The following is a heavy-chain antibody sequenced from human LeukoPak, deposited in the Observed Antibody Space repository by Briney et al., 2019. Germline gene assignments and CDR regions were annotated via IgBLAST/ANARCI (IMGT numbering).Heavy chain of an antibody. CDR2: LSSAGVTA. CDR1: GFTFSRHG. V-gene: IGHV3-23*01. J-gene: IGHJ4*02. D-gene: IGHD2-8*01. CDR3: AKDLSPGVY. Sequence: PGGSLRLSCAASGFTFSRHGMSWVRQAPGKGLEWVSSLSSAGVTAYYGDSVKGRFTISRDNSKNTLYLRMNSLRAEDTAVYYCAKDLSPGVYWGQGTLVTVSS.